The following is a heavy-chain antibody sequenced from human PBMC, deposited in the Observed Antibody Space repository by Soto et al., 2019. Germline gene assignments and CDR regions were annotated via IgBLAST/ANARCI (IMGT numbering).Heavy chain of an antibody. CDR2: ISSSSSTI. CDR1: GFTFSSYS. J-gene: IGHJ4*02. V-gene: IGHV3-48*04. CDR3: ASLSNSFRYIDY. D-gene: IGHD1-26*01. Sequence: GGSLRLSCAASGFTFSSYSMNWVRQAPGKGLEWVSYISSSSSTIYYADSVKGRFTISGDNSKNTLYLQMNSLRAEDTAVYYCASLSNSFRYIDYWGQGTLVTVSS.